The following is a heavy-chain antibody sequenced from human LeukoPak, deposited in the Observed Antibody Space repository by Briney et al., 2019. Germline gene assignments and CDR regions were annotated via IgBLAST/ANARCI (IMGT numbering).Heavy chain of an antibody. CDR2: IYHSGTT. D-gene: IGHD4-23*01. CDR1: GAYISNYF. J-gene: IGHJ4*02. Sequence: SETLSITCTVSGAYISNYFWGWIRQSPDKGLQCIGYIYHSGTTYYLSSLKSRVTISLDTSKNQLSLKLNSVTATDTAVYYRARQLNVGNTGYYFDYWGQGILVTVSS. CDR3: ARQLNVGNTGYYFDY. V-gene: IGHV4-59*01.